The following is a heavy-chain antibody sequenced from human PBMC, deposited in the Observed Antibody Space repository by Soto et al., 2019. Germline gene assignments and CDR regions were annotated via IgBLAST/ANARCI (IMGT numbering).Heavy chain of an antibody. V-gene: IGHV4-59*01. CDR2: IYYSGST. CDR3: AREFASGSYQYYFDY. D-gene: IGHD1-26*01. Sequence: SETLSLTCTVSGGSISSYYWSWIRQPPGKGLEWIGYIYYSGSTNYNPSLKSRVTISVDTSKNQFSLKLSSVTAADTAVYYCAREFASGSYQYYFDYWGQGTLVTVSS. J-gene: IGHJ4*02. CDR1: GGSISSYY.